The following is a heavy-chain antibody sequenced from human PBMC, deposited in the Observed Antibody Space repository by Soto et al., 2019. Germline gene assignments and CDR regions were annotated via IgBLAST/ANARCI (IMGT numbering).Heavy chain of an antibody. V-gene: IGHV3-23*01. Sequence: EVQLLESGGGLVQPGGSLRLSCAASGFTFSNYAMSWVRQAPGKGLEWVSAISGSGGSTYYADSVKGRFTISRDNSKNTLFLQMNSLRAEDTAVYHCACLLVVSGHNWFDPWGQGTLVTVST. CDR1: GFTFSNYA. J-gene: IGHJ5*02. D-gene: IGHD3-22*01. CDR3: ACLLVVSGHNWFDP. CDR2: ISGSGGST.